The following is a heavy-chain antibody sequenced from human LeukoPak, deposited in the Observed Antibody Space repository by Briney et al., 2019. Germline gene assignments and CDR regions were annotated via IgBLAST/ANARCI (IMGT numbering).Heavy chain of an antibody. CDR1: GYSFTSYW. CDR3: ARPKWFGESYLYFDY. V-gene: IGHV5-51*01. J-gene: IGHJ4*02. Sequence: GESLKISFKGSGYSFTSYWIGWVRQMPGKGVEWMGIIYPGDSDTRYSPSFQGQVTISADKSISTAYLQWSSLKASDTAMYYCARPKWFGESYLYFDYWGQGTLVTVSS. D-gene: IGHD3-10*01. CDR2: IYPGDSDT.